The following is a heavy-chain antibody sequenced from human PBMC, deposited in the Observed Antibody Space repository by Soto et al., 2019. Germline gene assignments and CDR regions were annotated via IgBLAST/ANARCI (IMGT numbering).Heavy chain of an antibody. V-gene: IGHV1-18*01. Sequence: ASVKVSCKTSGYTFNTYGINWVRQAPGEGLELMGWSSAYDGKTTYAEKFQGRVTMTTDTSTSTAYMELRSLRSDDTAVYYCARDIGIAAAGTRDFDIWGQGTMVTVSS. D-gene: IGHD6-13*01. CDR3: ARDIGIAAAGTRDFDI. J-gene: IGHJ3*02. CDR1: GYTFNTYG. CDR2: SSAYDGKT.